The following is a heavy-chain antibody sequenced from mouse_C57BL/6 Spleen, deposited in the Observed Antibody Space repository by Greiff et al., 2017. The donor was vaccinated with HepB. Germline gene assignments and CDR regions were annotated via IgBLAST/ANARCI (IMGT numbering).Heavy chain of an antibody. V-gene: IGHV5-6*01. D-gene: IGHD1-1*01. Sequence: EVKLVESGGDLVKPGGSLKLSCAASGFTFSSYGMSWVRQTPDKRLEWVATISSGGSYTYYPDSVKGRFTISRDNAKNTLYLQMSSLKSEDTAMYYCARQRDYGSFFDYWGQGTTLTVSS. J-gene: IGHJ2*01. CDR2: ISSGGSYT. CDR1: GFTFSSYG. CDR3: ARQRDYGSFFDY.